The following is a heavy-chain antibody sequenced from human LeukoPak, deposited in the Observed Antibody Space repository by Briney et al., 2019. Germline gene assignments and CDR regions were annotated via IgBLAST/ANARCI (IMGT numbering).Heavy chain of an antibody. CDR2: IRTDGTI. CDR3: ARDNIWAFDM. V-gene: IGHV3-48*02. D-gene: IGHD3-9*01. CDR1: GFTSFSFP. J-gene: IGHJ3*02. Sequence: GGSLRLSCEASGFTSFSFPMNWVRQAPGKGLEWVSHIRTDGTITYADSVKGRFTISSDDAKTSVYLQMNRLRDEGTAIYYCARDNIWAFDMWGQGTMVTVSS.